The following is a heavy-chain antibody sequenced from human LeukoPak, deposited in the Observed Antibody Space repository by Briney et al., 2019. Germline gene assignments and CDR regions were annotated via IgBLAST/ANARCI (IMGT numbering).Heavy chain of an antibody. V-gene: IGHV3-21*01. CDR2: ISSSSTYI. CDR1: GFTFISYT. CDR3: ARRAKAAADTEYYFDY. D-gene: IGHD6-13*01. Sequence: PGGSLRLSCAASGFTFISYTMNWVRQAPGKGLEWVSSISSSSTYIYYTDSVKGRFTISRDNAKNSLYLQMNSLRAEDTAVYYCARRAKAAADTEYYFDYWGQGTLVTVSS. J-gene: IGHJ4*02.